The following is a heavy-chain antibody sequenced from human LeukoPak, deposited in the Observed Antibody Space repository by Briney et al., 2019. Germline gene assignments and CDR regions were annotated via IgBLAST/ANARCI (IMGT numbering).Heavy chain of an antibody. Sequence: GGSLRLSCAASGFTFSSYAMHWVRQAPGKGLEWVAVISYDGSNKYYADSVKGRFTISRDNSKNTLYLQMNSLRAEDTAVYYCVMSGDSSSWYIFDYWGQGTLVTVSS. J-gene: IGHJ4*02. CDR1: GFTFSSYA. D-gene: IGHD6-13*01. CDR2: ISYDGSNK. V-gene: IGHV3-30-3*01. CDR3: VMSGDSSSWYIFDY.